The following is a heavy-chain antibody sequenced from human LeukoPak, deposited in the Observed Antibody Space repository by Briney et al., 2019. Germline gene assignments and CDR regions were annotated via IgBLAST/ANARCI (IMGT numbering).Heavy chain of an antibody. Sequence: ASVKVSCKASGYTLTSYGISWVRQAPGQGLEWMGYIIAYNGNTNYAQNFQGRVTMTTDTSTSTACMELRSLRSDDTAVYYCARDLVRGRRKWENNGMDVWGQGTRVTVSS. CDR3: ARDLVRGRRKWENNGMDV. J-gene: IGHJ6*02. CDR1: GYTLTSYG. D-gene: IGHD1-26*01. V-gene: IGHV1-18*01. CDR2: IIAYNGNT.